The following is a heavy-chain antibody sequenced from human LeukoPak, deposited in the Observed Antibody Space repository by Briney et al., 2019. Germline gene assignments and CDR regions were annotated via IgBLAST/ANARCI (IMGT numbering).Heavy chain of an antibody. CDR3: AELGITMIGGV. J-gene: IGHJ6*04. V-gene: IGHV3-53*01. CDR2: IYSGGST. Sequence: GGSLRLSCAAFGFTVSSNYMSWVRQAPGKGLEWVSVIYSGGSTYYADSVKGRFTISRDNAKNSLYLQMNSLRAEDTAVYYCAELGITMIGGVWGKGTTVTISS. D-gene: IGHD3-10*02. CDR1: GFTVSSNY.